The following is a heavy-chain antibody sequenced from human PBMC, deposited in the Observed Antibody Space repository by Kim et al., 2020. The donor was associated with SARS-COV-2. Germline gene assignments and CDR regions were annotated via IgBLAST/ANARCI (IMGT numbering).Heavy chain of an antibody. CDR2: IGTAGDT. CDR3: ARGGVGFGELLPNSDYGMDV. CDR1: GFTFSSYD. J-gene: IGHJ6*02. V-gene: IGHV3-13*01. D-gene: IGHD3-10*01. Sequence: GGSLRLSCAASGFTFSSYDMHWVRQATGKGLEWVSAIGTAGDTYYPGSVKGRFTISRENAKNSLYLQMNSLRAGDTAVYYCARGGVGFGELLPNSDYGMDVWGQGTTVTVSS.